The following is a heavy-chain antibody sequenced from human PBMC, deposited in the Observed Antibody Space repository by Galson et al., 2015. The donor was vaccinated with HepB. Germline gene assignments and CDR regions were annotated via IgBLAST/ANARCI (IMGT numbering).Heavy chain of an antibody. J-gene: IGHJ6*02. Sequence: SLRLSCAASGFTFSSYAMHWVRQAPGKGLEWVAVISYDGSNKYYADSVKGRFTISRDNSKNTLYLQMNSLRAEDTAVYYCARDIQRGSSSWYGHYYGMDVWGQGTTVTVSS. CDR1: GFTFSSYA. D-gene: IGHD6-13*01. CDR3: ARDIQRGSSSWYGHYYGMDV. V-gene: IGHV3-30-3*01. CDR2: ISYDGSNK.